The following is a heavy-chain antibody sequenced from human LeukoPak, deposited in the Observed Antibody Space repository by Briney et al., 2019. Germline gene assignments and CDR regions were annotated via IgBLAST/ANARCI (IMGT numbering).Heavy chain of an antibody. V-gene: IGHV1-2*06. CDR2: INPNSGGT. CDR3: ARAEVGATFSHGYFDY. D-gene: IGHD1-26*01. CDR1: GYTFTGYY. J-gene: IGHJ4*02. Sequence: ASVKVSCKASGYTFTGYYMHWVRQAPGQGLEWMGRINPNSGGTNYAQKFQGRVTMTRDTSISTAYMELSRLRSDDTAVYYCARAEVGATFSHGYFDYWGQGTLVTVSS.